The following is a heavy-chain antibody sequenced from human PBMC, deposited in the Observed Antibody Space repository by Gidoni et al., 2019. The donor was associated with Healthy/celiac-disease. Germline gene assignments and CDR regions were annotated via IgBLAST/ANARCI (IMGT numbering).Heavy chain of an antibody. V-gene: IGHV3-30*18. D-gene: IGHD6-6*01. CDR3: AKDGIAARRIYDWFDP. J-gene: IGHJ5*02. Sequence: QVQLVESGGGVVQPGRSLRLDCAAYGCTFSSYGMHWVRQAPGKGLEWVAVISYDGSNKYYADSVKGRFTLSRDNSKNTLYLQMNSLRAEDTAVYYCAKDGIAARRIYDWFDPWGQGTLVTVSS. CDR1: GCTFSSYG. CDR2: ISYDGSNK.